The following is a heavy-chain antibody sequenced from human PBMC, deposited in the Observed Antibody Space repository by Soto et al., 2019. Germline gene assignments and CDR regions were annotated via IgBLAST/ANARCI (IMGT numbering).Heavy chain of an antibody. D-gene: IGHD3-10*01. J-gene: IGHJ4*02. V-gene: IGHV3-30*18. Sequence: VQLVESGGGVVQPGRSLRLSCAASGFTFSSYGMHWVRQAPGKGLEWVAVISYDGSNKYYADSVKGRFTISRDNSKNTLYLQMNSLRAEDTAVYYCANTYYYGSGSPGSFDYWGQGTLVTVSS. CDR1: GFTFSSYG. CDR3: ANTYYYGSGSPGSFDY. CDR2: ISYDGSNK.